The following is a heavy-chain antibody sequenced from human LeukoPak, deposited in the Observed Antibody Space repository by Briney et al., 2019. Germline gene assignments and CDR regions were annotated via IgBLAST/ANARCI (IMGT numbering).Heavy chain of an antibody. V-gene: IGHV1-69*04. CDR2: FIPILGIA. D-gene: IGHD3-9*01. CDR1: GGTFSSCA. J-gene: IGHJ3*02. Sequence: ASVKVSCKASGGTFSSCAISWVRQAPGQGLEWMGRFIPILGIANYAQKFQGRVTITADKSTSTAYMELSSLRSEDTAVYYCARDPHGYYNFAFDIWGQGTMVTVSS. CDR3: ARDPHGYYNFAFDI.